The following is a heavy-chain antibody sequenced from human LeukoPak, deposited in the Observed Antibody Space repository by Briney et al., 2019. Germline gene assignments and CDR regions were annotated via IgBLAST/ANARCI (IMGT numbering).Heavy chain of an antibody. D-gene: IGHD3-16*01. Sequence: PGGSLRLSCAASGFTFSSYGMHWVRQAPGKGLEWVAVISYDGSNKYYADSVKGRFTISRDNSKNTLYLQMNSLRAEDTAVYYCAKVYDIRPNWYFDLWGRGTLVTVSS. CDR3: AKVYDIRPNWYFDL. CDR1: GFTFSSYG. J-gene: IGHJ2*01. CDR2: ISYDGSNK. V-gene: IGHV3-30*18.